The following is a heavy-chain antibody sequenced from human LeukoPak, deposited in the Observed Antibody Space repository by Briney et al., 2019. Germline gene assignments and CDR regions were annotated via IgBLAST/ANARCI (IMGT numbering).Heavy chain of an antibody. J-gene: IGHJ4*02. CDR1: GGTFSSYA. CDR2: IIPIFGTA. V-gene: IGHV1-69*13. Sequence: SVKVSCKASGGTFSSYAISWVRQAPGQGLEWMGGIIPIFGTANYAQKFQGRVTITADESTSTAYMELSSLRSEDTAVYYCASIAATNYGGNSGGDYWGQGTLVTVSS. CDR3: ASIAATNYGGNSGGDY. D-gene: IGHD4-23*01.